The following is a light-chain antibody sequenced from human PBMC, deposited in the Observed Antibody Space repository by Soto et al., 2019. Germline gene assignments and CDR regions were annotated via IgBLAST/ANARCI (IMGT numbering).Light chain of an antibody. J-gene: IGKJ5*01. V-gene: IGKV3D-20*02. Sequence: EIVLTQSPGTLSLSPGERATLSCRASQSVSNNYLAWYQQKSGQAPRLLIYGAFSRANGIPVRFSGSASGTDFTLTISSLEPEDFGVYYCQQRHNWPITFGQGTRLEIK. CDR1: QSVSNNY. CDR3: QQRHNWPIT. CDR2: GAF.